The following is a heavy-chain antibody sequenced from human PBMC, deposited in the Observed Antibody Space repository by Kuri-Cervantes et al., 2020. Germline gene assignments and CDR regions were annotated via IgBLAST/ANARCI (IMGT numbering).Heavy chain of an antibody. V-gene: IGHV3-7*01. CDR3: ARDMITFGGVIVKDWYFDL. CDR2: IKQDGSEK. D-gene: IGHD3-16*02. J-gene: IGHJ2*01. CDR1: GFTFSSYW. Sequence: GGSLRLSCAASGFTFSSYWMSWVRQAPGKGLEWVANIKQDGSEKYYVDSVKGRFTISRDNAKNSLYLQMNSLRDEDTAVYYCARDMITFGGVIVKDWYFDLWGRGTLVTVSS.